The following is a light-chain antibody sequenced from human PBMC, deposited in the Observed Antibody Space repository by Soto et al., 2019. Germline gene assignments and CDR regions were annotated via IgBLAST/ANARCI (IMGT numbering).Light chain of an antibody. Sequence: EIVLTQSPATLSLSPGERATLSCRASQSVSSNLAWYQMKPGQAPRLLIHDASNRATGIPARFSGSGSGTDFTLTISSLEPEDFAVYYCQQRSNRPLTFGGGTKVEIK. CDR2: DAS. CDR1: QSVSSN. CDR3: QQRSNRPLT. V-gene: IGKV3-11*01. J-gene: IGKJ4*01.